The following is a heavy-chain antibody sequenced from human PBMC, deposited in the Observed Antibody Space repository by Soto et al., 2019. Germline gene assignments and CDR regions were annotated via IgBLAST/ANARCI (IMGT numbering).Heavy chain of an antibody. CDR3: ARGALTTYFDY. Sequence: QVQLQESGPGLVKPSETLSLTCAVSGGSISSYYWSWIRQPPGKGLEWIGYFYYSGSTNYNPSLKSRDTISVNTSKNQFSQKLSSVTATDTAVYCCARGALTTYFDYWGQGTLVTVSS. V-gene: IGHV4-59*01. CDR1: GGSISSYY. CDR2: FYYSGST. J-gene: IGHJ4*02.